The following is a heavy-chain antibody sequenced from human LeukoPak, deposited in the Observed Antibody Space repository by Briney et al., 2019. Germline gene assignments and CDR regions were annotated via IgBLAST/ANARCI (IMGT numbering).Heavy chain of an antibody. CDR1: SGSFSAYY. V-gene: IGHV4-34*01. J-gene: IGHJ4*02. D-gene: IGHD4-11*01. CDR2: INHSGST. Sequence: SETLSLTCAVYSGSFSAYYWSWIRQPPGKGLEWIGEINHSGSTNYNPSLESRVTVLVNKSKNQLSLKLRSVTAADTAVYYCARGRGNYSRAGFGYWAQGTLVTVSS. CDR3: ARGRGNYSRAGFGY.